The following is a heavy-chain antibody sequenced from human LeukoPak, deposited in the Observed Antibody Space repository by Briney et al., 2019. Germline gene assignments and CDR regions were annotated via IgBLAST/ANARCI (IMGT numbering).Heavy chain of an antibody. CDR1: AFTFSSYW. D-gene: IGHD2-2*01. Sequence: GGSLRLSCAASAFTFSSYWMHWVRHVPGKGRVWVSRINSDGSSTVYADSVKGRFTISKNNAKNTLYLQMNSLRAEDTAVYYWARDRYCSSTSCYSYCFDPWGQGALVTVSS. CDR2: INSDGSST. J-gene: IGHJ5*02. V-gene: IGHV3-74*01. CDR3: ARDRYCSSTSCYSYCFDP.